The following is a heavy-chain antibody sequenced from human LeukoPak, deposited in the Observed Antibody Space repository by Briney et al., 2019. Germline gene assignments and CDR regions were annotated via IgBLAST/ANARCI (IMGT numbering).Heavy chain of an antibody. V-gene: IGHV3-23*01. D-gene: IGHD4-17*01. Sequence: GGSLRLSCAASGFTFSSYAMSWVRQAPGKGLEWVSAISGSGGSTYYADSVKGRFTISRDNSKNTLYLQMRSQRAEDTAVYFCAKAATVTTPEDYWGQGSLVTVSS. CDR2: ISGSGGST. J-gene: IGHJ4*02. CDR3: AKAATVTTPEDY. CDR1: GFTFSSYA.